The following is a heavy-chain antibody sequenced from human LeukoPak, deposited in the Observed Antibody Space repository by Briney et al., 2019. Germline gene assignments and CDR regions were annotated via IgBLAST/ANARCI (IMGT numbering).Heavy chain of an antibody. CDR3: AREKERYDSSGYCRAFDI. J-gene: IGHJ3*02. D-gene: IGHD3-22*01. CDR2: IWYDGSHK. CDR1: GFTFSSYG. Sequence: PGGSLRLSCAASGFTFSSYGMHWVRQAPGKGLECVAVIWYDGSHKYYEDSVKGRFTISRDNSKNTVYLQMNSLRAEDTAVYYCAREKERYDSSGYCRAFDIWGQGTMVTVSS. V-gene: IGHV3-33*01.